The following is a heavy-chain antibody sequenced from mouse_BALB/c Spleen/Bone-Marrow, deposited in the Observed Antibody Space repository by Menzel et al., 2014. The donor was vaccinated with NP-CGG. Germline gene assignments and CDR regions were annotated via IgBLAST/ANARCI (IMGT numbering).Heavy chain of an antibody. D-gene: IGHD1-1*01. CDR3: ARDLYYYGSSYAMDY. CDR2: IWAGGST. CDR1: GFSLTSYG. Sequence: QVQLQQSGPGLVAPSQSLSITCTVSGFSLTSYGLHWVRQPPGKGLEWLGVIWAGGSTNYNSALMSRLSISKDNSKSQVFLKMNSLQTDDTAMYYCARDLYYYGSSYAMDYWGQGTSVTVSS. J-gene: IGHJ4*01. V-gene: IGHV2-9*02.